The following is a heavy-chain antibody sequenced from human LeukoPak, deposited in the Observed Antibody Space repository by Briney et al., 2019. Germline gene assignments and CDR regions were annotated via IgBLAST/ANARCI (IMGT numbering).Heavy chain of an antibody. CDR2: ISGSGGST. J-gene: IGHJ6*02. CDR1: GFTFSSYA. CDR3: AKVSRYYYYYGMDV. V-gene: IGHV3-23*01. Sequence: GGSLRLSCAASGFTFSSYAMSWVRQAPGKGLEWVSAISGSGGSTYYADSVKGRFTISRDNSKNTLYLQMNSLRAEDTAVYYCAKVSRYYYYYGMDVWGQGTTVTVSS.